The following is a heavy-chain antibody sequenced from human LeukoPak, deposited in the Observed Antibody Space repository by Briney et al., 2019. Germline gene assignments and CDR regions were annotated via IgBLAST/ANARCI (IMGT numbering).Heavy chain of an antibody. D-gene: IGHD3-3*01. CDR2: ISYERSNK. V-gene: IGHV3-30-3*01. Sequence: GGSLRLSCAGSGFTFKNYALHWIRQAPGKGLEWVAAISYERSNKDYADSVKGRFTISRDSSHSTVFLQMNSLRTEDTAVYFCARGKGIRYLEWLLSYHWGQGTLVTVSS. J-gene: IGHJ5*02. CDR3: ARGKGIRYLEWLLSYH. CDR1: GFTFKNYA.